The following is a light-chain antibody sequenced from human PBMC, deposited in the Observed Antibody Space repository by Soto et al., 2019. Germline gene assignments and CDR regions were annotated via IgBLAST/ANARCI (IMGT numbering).Light chain of an antibody. CDR1: STDFVSYNR. J-gene: IGLJ1*01. V-gene: IGLV2-18*01. Sequence: QSALTQPPSVSGSPGQSVTISCTGTSTDFVSYNRVSWYQQPPGTAPKLMIYEVSKRPSGVPDRFSGSKSGNTASLTISGRQAADEADYYCSLYTSENAYVFGTGTKLTVL. CDR2: EVS. CDR3: SLYTSENAYV.